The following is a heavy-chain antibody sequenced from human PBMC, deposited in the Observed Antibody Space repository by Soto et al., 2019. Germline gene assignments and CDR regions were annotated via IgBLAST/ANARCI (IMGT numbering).Heavy chain of an antibody. V-gene: IGHV1-69*01. CDR1: GGTFSSYA. Sequence: QVQLVQSGAEVKKPGSSVKVSCKASGGTFSSYAISWVRQAPGQGLEWMGGIIPIFGTANYAQKFQGRVTITADESTSTAYTELSSLRSEDTAVYYCARGAITMVRGPFFYWGQGTLVTVSS. D-gene: IGHD3-10*01. J-gene: IGHJ4*02. CDR2: IIPIFGTA. CDR3: ARGAITMVRGPFFY.